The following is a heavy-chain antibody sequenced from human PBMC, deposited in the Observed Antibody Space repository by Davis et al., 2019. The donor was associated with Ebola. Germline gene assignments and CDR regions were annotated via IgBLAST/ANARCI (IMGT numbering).Heavy chain of an antibody. Sequence: GESLKISCTDSVITFSSYAMTWVRQAPGKGLEWVSAISGSGGSTYYADSVRGRFAISRDNFNNMLYLQMNDLRVDDTALYFCAKRGRHGRGTTDFDYWGQGTLVTVFS. V-gene: IGHV3-23*01. CDR1: VITFSSYA. CDR3: AKRGRHGRGTTDFDY. D-gene: IGHD1-7*01. CDR2: ISGSGGST. J-gene: IGHJ4*02.